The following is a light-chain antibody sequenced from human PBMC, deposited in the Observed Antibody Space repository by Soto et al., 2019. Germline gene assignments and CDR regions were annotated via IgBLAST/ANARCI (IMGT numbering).Light chain of an antibody. CDR1: SSDVGGYHY. CDR2: EVS. Sequence: QSALTQPPSASGSPGQSVTISCTGTSSDVGGYHYVSWYQQHPGKAPKLMIYEVSKRPSGVPDRFSGSKSGNTASLTVSGLQAEDEADYYCCSYAGSRTHVLFGGGTKLTVL. V-gene: IGLV2-8*01. CDR3: CSYAGSRTHVL. J-gene: IGLJ2*01.